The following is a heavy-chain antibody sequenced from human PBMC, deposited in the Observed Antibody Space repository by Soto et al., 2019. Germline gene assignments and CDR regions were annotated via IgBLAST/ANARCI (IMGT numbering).Heavy chain of an antibody. CDR2: IIPIFGTA. CDR1: GGTFSSYA. V-gene: IGHV1-69*13. J-gene: IGHJ6*03. CDR3: ARGPDIVVVPAAMLDYYYYMDV. Sequence: ASVKVSCKASGGTFSSYAISWVRQAPGQGLEWMGGIIPIFGTANYAQKFQGRVTITADESTSTAYMELSSLRSEDTAVYYCARGPDIVVVPAAMLDYYYYMDVWGKGTTVTVSS. D-gene: IGHD2-2*01.